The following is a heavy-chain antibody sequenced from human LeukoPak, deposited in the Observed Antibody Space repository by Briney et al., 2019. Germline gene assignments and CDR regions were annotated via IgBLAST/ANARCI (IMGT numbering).Heavy chain of an antibody. CDR1: GFIFSSYA. Sequence: GGSLRLSCAASGFIFSSYAMSWVRQAPGKGLEWVSGISGSGYDTYYADSVKGRVTISRDNSKNTLYLQMNRLRAEDTAVYYCARLGYCDSTSYQDVDVWGKGTTVTVSS. CDR2: ISGSGYDT. D-gene: IGHD2-2*01. J-gene: IGHJ6*04. CDR3: ARLGYCDSTSYQDVDV. V-gene: IGHV3-23*01.